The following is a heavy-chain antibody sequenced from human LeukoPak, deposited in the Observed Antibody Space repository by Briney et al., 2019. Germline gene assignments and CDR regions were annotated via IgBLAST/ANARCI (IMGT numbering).Heavy chain of an antibody. D-gene: IGHD3-22*01. V-gene: IGHV3-21*06. CDR3: ARGDVDYYDSSGSDAFYI. CDR2: ISSSGSHT. Sequence: GGSLSPSCATSGFTISPYSMSWVRQAPGKGLEWVACISSSGSHTYYADSVKGRFIISRDNAKNSMSLHINSLRVEDTAMYFCARGDVDYYDSSGSDAFYIWGQGTRVTASS. CDR1: GFTISPYS. J-gene: IGHJ3*02.